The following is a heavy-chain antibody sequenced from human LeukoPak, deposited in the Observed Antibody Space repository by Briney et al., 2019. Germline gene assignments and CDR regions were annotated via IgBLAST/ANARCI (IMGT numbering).Heavy chain of an antibody. CDR2: INPNSGGT. Sequence: ASVKVSCKASGYTFAGYYMHWVRQAPGQGLEWMGWINPNSGGTNYAQKFQGRVTMTRDTSISTAYMELSRLRSDDTAVYYCARPVDSGGYINWFDPWGQGTLVTVSS. CDR1: GYTFAGYY. J-gene: IGHJ5*02. V-gene: IGHV1-2*02. CDR3: ARPVDSGGYINWFDP. D-gene: IGHD1-26*01.